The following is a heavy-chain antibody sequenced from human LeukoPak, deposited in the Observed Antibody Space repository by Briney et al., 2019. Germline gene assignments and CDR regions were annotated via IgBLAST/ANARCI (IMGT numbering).Heavy chain of an antibody. J-gene: IGHJ5*02. CDR2: MNPNSGNT. V-gene: IGHV1-8*01. D-gene: IGHD5-12*01. CDR3: ARRRLRGLRFRIGNWFDP. Sequence: ASVKVSCTASGYTFTSYDINWVRQATGQGLEWMGLMNPNSGNTGYAQKFQGRVTMTRNTSISTAYMELSSLRSEDTAVYYCARRRLRGLRFRIGNWFDPWGQGTLVTVSS. CDR1: GYTFTSYD.